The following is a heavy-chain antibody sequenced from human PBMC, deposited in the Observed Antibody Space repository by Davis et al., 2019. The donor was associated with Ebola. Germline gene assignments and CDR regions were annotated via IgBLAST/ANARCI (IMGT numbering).Heavy chain of an antibody. Sequence: ASVKVSCKVSGYTLTDLSMHWVRQAPGKGLEWMGGFDPEDGETIYAQKFQGRVTMTRNTSISTAYMELSSLRSEDTAVYYCARLLTGYYYDSSGYYTLYYFDYWGQGTLVTVSS. CDR3: ARLLTGYYYDSSGYYTLYYFDY. CDR1: GYTLTDLS. V-gene: IGHV1-24*01. D-gene: IGHD3-22*01. J-gene: IGHJ4*02. CDR2: FDPEDGET.